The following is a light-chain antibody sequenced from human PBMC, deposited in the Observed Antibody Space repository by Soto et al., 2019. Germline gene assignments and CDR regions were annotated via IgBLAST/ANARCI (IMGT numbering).Light chain of an antibody. J-gene: IGLJ1*01. CDR3: QSYDSSLNNYV. V-gene: IGLV1-40*01. Sequence: QSVLTQPPSVSGAPGQRVTISCTGSSSNIGAGYDVHWYQQLPGTAPKLLIYGNNNQPSGVPDRFSGSKSGTSASLAITGLQAEDEADYYCQSYDSSLNNYVFGTGTKLTVL. CDR2: GNN. CDR1: SSNIGAGYD.